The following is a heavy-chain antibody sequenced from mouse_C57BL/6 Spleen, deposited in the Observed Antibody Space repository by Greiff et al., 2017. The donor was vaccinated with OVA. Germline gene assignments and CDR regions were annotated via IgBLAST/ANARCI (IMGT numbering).Heavy chain of an antibody. CDR2: IDPSDSYT. CDR3: ARGQLRLGYFDY. V-gene: IGHV1-59*01. D-gene: IGHD3-2*02. CDR1: GYTFTSYW. Sequence: QVQLQQPGAELVRPGTSVKLSCKASGYTFTSYWMHWVKQRPGQGLEWIGVIDPSDSYTNYNQKFKGKATLTVDTSSSTAYMQLSILTSEDSAVYDGARGQLRLGYFDYWGQGTTLTVSS. J-gene: IGHJ2*01.